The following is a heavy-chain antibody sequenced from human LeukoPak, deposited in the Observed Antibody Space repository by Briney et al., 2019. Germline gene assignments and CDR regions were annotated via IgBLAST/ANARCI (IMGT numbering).Heavy chain of an antibody. CDR3: ARDQRITMIVVVMSIDY. CDR1: GYSFTSFH. V-gene: IGHV1-18*01. Sequence: ASVKVSCKADGYSFTSFHISWVRQAPGQGLEWMGWISAYNGNTNYAQKLQGRVTMTTDTSTSTAYMELRSLRSDDTAVYYCARDQRITMIVVVMSIDYWGQGTLVTVSS. CDR2: ISAYNGNT. J-gene: IGHJ4*02. D-gene: IGHD3-22*01.